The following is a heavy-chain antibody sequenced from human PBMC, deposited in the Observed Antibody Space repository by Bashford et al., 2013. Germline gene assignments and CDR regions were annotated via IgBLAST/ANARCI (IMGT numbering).Heavy chain of an antibody. D-gene: IGHD4-23*01. Sequence: SSETLSLTCAVYGESFSTYSWAWIRQPPGKGLEWIGEVSHSGNSKYNPSLKSRVTMSVDTSKNQFSLNLTSVTAADTAVYFCARNYGGTPAFDYWGQGSLVTVSS. CDR3: ARNYGGTPAFDY. CDR1: GESFSTYS. V-gene: IGHV4-34*01. CDR2: VSHSGNS. J-gene: IGHJ4*02.